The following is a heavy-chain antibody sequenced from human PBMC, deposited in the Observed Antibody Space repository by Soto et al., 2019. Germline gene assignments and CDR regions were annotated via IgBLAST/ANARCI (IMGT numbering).Heavy chain of an antibody. CDR3: SRKPNPDY. J-gene: IGHJ4*02. CDR1: GYTFTSYG. Sequence: QVQLVQSGAEVKKPGASVKVSCKASGYTFTSYGISWVRQAPGKGLEWMGWISAYNGNTNYAQMLQGRATMTTDTATSTGISELRSLRCDDTAVYYCSRKPNPDYWGQGTLVTVSS. CDR2: ISAYNGNT. V-gene: IGHV1-18*01.